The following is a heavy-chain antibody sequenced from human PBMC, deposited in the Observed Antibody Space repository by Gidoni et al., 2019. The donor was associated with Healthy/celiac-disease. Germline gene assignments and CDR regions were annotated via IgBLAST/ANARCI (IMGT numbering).Heavy chain of an antibody. CDR1: GFTFSSYA. J-gene: IGHJ3*02. V-gene: IGHV3-23*01. D-gene: IGHD6-19*01. CDR3: SKDSSRVYAFDI. Sequence: EVQLLESGGGLVQPGGSLRLSCAASGFTFSSYAMRWVRQAAGKGLEWVSAISGSGGSTYYADSGKGRFSIYRDNSKNTLYMKMNSLRAEDTALYYWSKDSSRVYAFDIWGQGTMVTVSS. CDR2: ISGSGGST.